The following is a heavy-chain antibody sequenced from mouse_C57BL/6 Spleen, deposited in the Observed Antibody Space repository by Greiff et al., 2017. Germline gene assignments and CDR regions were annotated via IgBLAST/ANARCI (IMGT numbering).Heavy chain of an antibody. CDR1: GFNIKNTD. J-gene: IGHJ4*01. V-gene: IGHV14-3*01. CDR2: IDPANGNT. D-gene: IGHD2-1*01. Sequence: EVQLQQSVAELVRPGASVKLSCTASGFNIKNTDMHWVKQRPEQGLEWIGRIDPANGNTKYAPKFQGKATITADTSSNTAYLQLSSLTSEDTAIYYCARSEDYGNYDYAIDYWGQGTSVTVSS. CDR3: ARSEDYGNYDYAIDY.